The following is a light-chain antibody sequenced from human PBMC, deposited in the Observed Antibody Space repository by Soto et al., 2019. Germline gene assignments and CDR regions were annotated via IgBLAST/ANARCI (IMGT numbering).Light chain of an antibody. CDR2: GNS. J-gene: IGLJ3*02. CDR1: SSNIGAGYD. V-gene: IGLV1-40*01. Sequence: QLVLTQPPSVSRAPGQRVTIYCTGSSSNIGAGYDVHWYQQLPGTPPKLLIYGNSNRPSGVPDRFSGSKSGTSASLAITGLQAEDDADYYCQSYDSSLSGWVFGGGTKLTVL. CDR3: QSYDSSLSGWV.